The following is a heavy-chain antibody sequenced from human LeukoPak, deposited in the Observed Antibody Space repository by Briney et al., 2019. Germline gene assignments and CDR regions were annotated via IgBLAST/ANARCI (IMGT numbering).Heavy chain of an antibody. CDR2: IYYSGST. CDR3: ARHLQLGYCSGGSCYVPRGGGYYFDY. V-gene: IGHV4-59*01. Sequence: SETLSLTCTVSGGSISSYYWSWIRQPPGKGLEWIGYIYYSGSTNYNPSLKSRVTISVDTSKNQFSLKLSSVTAADTAVYYCARHLQLGYCSGGSCYVPRGGGYYFDYWGQGTLVTVSS. D-gene: IGHD2-15*01. CDR1: GGSISSYY. J-gene: IGHJ4*02.